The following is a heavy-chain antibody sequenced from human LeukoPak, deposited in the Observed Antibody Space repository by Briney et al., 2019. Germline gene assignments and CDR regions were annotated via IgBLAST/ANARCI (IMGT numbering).Heavy chain of an antibody. CDR3: AKDASSGFEY. D-gene: IGHD3-22*01. J-gene: IGHJ4*02. CDR2: IRYDGNNE. CDR1: GFTFSSFG. Sequence: TGGSLRLSCAASGFTFSSFGMHWVRQAPGKGLDWVAFIRYDGNNEYYADSVKGRFTISRDNSKNTLFLQMNSLRAEDTAAYYCAKDASSGFEYWGQGTLVSVSS. V-gene: IGHV3-30*02.